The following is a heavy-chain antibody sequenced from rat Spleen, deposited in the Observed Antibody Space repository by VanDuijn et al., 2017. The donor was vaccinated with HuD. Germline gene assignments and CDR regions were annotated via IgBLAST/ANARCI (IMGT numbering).Heavy chain of an antibody. CDR2: ISTGGGRT. V-gene: IGHV5-27*01. CDR3: ATDGYYDGTYYAVYVMDA. Sequence: EVQLVESGGGLVQPGRSLKLSCAASGFTFSDYNMAWVRQAPKKGLEWVATISTGGGRTNYRDSVKGRFTISRDQVESTLYLQMDSLRSEDTATYYCATDGYYDGTYYAVYVMDAWGQGASVTVSS. CDR1: GFTFSDYN. D-gene: IGHD1-12*02. J-gene: IGHJ4*01.